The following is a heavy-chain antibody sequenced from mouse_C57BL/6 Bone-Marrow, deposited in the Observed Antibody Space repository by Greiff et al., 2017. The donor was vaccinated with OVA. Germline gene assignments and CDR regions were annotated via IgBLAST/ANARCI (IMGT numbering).Heavy chain of an antibody. CDR1: GFTFSNYW. D-gene: IGHD1-1*01. Sequence: EVQGVESGGGLVQPGGSMKLSCVASGFTFSNYWMNWVRQSPEKGLEWVAQIRLKSDNYATHYAESVKGRFTISRDDSKSSVYLQMNNLRAEDTGIYYCTARGSSSAWFAYWGQGTLVTVSA. CDR3: TARGSSSAWFAY. V-gene: IGHV6-3*01. J-gene: IGHJ3*01. CDR2: IRLKSDNYAT.